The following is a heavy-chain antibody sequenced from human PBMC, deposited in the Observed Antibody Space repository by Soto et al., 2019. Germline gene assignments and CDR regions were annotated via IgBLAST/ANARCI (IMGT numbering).Heavy chain of an antibody. Sequence: QVQLVQSGAEVKKPGSSVKVSCKASGGTFSSYAISWVRQAPGQGLEWMGGIIPIFGTANYAQKFQGRVTITADESXXTXYXXLSSLRSEDTAVYYCVRPYCGGDCYSVYYYYGMDVWGQGTTVTVSS. CDR1: GGTFSSYA. J-gene: IGHJ6*02. V-gene: IGHV1-69*12. D-gene: IGHD2-21*02. CDR3: VRPYCGGDCYSVYYYYGMDV. CDR2: IIPIFGTA.